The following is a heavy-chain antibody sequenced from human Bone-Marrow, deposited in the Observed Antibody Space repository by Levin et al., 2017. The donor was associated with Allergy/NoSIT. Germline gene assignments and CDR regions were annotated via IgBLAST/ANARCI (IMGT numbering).Heavy chain of an antibody. CDR1: GFTFRSHG. CDR2: ISYDGSHS. D-gene: IGHD5-18*01. V-gene: IGHV3-30*03. J-gene: IGHJ4*02. CDR3: ARDPSNGFLPVSIDY. Sequence: SGGSLRLSCAASGFTFRSHGMHWVRQAPGKGLDWVALISYDGSHSYYVDSVKGRFTISRDSSKETMFLQMNSLRAEDTAVYYCARDPSNGFLPVSIDYWGQGTLVTVSS.